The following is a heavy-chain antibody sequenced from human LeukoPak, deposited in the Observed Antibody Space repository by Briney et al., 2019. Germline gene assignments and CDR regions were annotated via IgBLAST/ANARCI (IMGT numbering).Heavy chain of an antibody. V-gene: IGHV3-74*01. J-gene: IGHJ5*02. CDR2: ISSDGTYT. D-gene: IGHD6-19*01. Sequence: GGSLRLSCAASGFTFSSHLMHWVRQAPGKGLVWVSRISSDGTYTNYADSVKGRFTISRDNSKNTLYLQMNSLRAEDTAVYYCARSPYSSGWYPFDPWGQGTLVTVSS. CDR1: GFTFSSHL. CDR3: ARSPYSSGWYPFDP.